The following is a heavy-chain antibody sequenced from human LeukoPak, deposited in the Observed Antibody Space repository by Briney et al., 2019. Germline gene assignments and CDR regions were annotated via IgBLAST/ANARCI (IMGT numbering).Heavy chain of an antibody. J-gene: IGHJ4*02. D-gene: IGHD6-19*01. Sequence: GGSLRLSCAASGFTFSKYWMHWVRQAPGKGLVWVSRVNSDGSSTTYADSVKGRFTISRDNAKNTLCLQMNTLRVEDTAVYYCTRDLSGWFSWGQGTVVTVSS. CDR1: GFTFSKYW. V-gene: IGHV3-74*01. CDR3: TRDLSGWFS. CDR2: VNSDGSST.